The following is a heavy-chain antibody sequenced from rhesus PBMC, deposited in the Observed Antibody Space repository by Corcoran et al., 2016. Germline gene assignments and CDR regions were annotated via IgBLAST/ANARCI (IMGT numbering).Heavy chain of an antibody. CDR2: INGNSGST. CDR3: ARNFDY. Sequence: QVQLQESGPGLVKPSETLSLTCAVSGGSFSSYWWSWIRQPPGNGLEWIVEINGNSGSTNYNPSLKSRVTISKDASKNQSSLKLSSVSAADTAVYYCARNFDYWGQGVLFTVSS. V-gene: IGHV4-80*01. J-gene: IGHJ4*01. CDR1: GGSFSSYW.